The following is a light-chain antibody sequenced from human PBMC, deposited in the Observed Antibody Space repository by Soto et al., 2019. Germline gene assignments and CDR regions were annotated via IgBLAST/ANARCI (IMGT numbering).Light chain of an antibody. CDR2: DND. Sequence: QLVLTQPPSVSAAPGQKVTVSCSGSSSSIGKNYVSWYQQFPGTAPKLLIYDNDKRPSGIPDRFSGSKSGTSATLGITGLQTGDEADYHCATWDSKLNGVIFGGGTKLTVL. CDR3: ATWDSKLNGVI. CDR1: SSSIGKNY. V-gene: IGLV1-51*01. J-gene: IGLJ2*01.